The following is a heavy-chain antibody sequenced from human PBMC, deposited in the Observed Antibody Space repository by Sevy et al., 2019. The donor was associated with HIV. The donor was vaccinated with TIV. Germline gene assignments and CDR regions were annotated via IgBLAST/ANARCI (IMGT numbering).Heavy chain of an antibody. Sequence: ASVKVSCKASGYFFTDYYIHWVRRAPGQGLEWLGVINPSGGTTNHAQKFRDRVTLTRDRSTGIVYMQMMSLRSDDTAQYCCARGQKHKDVVVVVGADGLGFWGQGTLVTVSS. V-gene: IGHV1-46*01. CDR1: GYFFTDYY. J-gene: IGHJ4*02. D-gene: IGHD2-15*01. CDR2: INPSGGTT. CDR3: ARGQKHKDVVVVVGADGLGF.